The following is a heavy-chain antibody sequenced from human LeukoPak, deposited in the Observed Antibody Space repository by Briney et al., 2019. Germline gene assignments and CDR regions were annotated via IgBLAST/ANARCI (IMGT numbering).Heavy chain of an antibody. Sequence: GGSLRLSCAASGFTFSTYAVNRVRQAPGKGMKWVSTISGSGDSTYYADSVKGRFTISRDNSKDTLYLQMSSVRVDDTAVYYCARDRGRYYDSRGFYWGYYFDSWGQGILVTVST. CDR2: ISGSGDST. CDR1: GFTFSTYA. J-gene: IGHJ4*02. D-gene: IGHD3-22*01. V-gene: IGHV3-23*01. CDR3: ARDRGRYYDSRGFYWGYYFDS.